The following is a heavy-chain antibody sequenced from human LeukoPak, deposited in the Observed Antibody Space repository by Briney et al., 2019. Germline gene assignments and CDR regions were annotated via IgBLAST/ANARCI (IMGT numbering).Heavy chain of an antibody. CDR1: GGSISSYY. Sequence: PSETLSLTCTVSGGSISSYYWSWIRQPAGKGLEWIGRIYTSGSTNYNPSLKSRVAMSADTPKNQFSLKLSSVTAADTAVYYCARAAPIFGVGEPYYYYYMDVWGKGTTVTVSS. D-gene: IGHD3-3*01. V-gene: IGHV4-4*07. CDR3: ARAAPIFGVGEPYYYYYMDV. CDR2: IYTSGST. J-gene: IGHJ6*03.